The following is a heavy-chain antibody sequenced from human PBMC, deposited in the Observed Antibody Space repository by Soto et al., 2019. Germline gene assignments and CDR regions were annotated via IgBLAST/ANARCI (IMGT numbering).Heavy chain of an antibody. D-gene: IGHD1-26*01. CDR1: GGSFSGYY. CDR2: INHSGST. Sequence: QVQLQQWGAGLLKPSETLSLTCAVYGGSFSGYYWSWIRQPPGKGLEWIGEINHSGSTNYNPSLRSRVALSADTSKYPFSRELSSVTAADPAAYSCERGGSNHGHRAYWGQGPLVTVSS. CDR3: ERGGSNHGHRAY. V-gene: IGHV4-34*01. J-gene: IGHJ4*02.